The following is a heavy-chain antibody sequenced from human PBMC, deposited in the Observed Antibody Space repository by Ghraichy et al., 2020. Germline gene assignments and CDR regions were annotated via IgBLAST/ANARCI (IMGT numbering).Heavy chain of an antibody. CDR1: GGSISSSSYY. CDR2: IYYSGST. D-gene: IGHD5-12*01. V-gene: IGHV4-39*01. CDR3: ARLIKDIVATMDEEGYFDY. Sequence: SETLSLTCTVSGGSISSSSYYWGWIRQPPGKGLEWIGSIYYSGSTYYNPSLKSRVTISVDTSKNQFSLKLSSVTAADTAVYYCARLIKDIVATMDEEGYFDYWGQGTLVTVSS. J-gene: IGHJ4*02.